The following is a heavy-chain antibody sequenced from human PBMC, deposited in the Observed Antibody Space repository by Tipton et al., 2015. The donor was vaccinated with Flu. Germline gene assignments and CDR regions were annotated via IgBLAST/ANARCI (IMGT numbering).Heavy chain of an antibody. CDR1: GYSISSGYY. Sequence: LSLTCTVSGYSISSGYYWGWIRQPPGKGLEWIGSIYHSGSTYYNPSLKSRVTISVDTSKNQFSLKLSSVTAADTAVYYCARHDILTGITHWGQGTLVTVSS. CDR2: IYHSGST. V-gene: IGHV4-38-2*02. CDR3: ARHDILTGITH. J-gene: IGHJ4*02. D-gene: IGHD3-9*01.